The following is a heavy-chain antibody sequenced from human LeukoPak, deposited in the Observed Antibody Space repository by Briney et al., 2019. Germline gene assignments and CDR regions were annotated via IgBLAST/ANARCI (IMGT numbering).Heavy chain of an antibody. CDR1: GDSVSSNSVG. CDR2: TYYRSKWYH. D-gene: IGHD6-13*01. CDR3: ARDPIMFGYSSSWYFDY. V-gene: IGHV6-1*01. J-gene: IGHJ4*02. Sequence: QTLSLTCAISGDSVSSNSVGWNWIRQSPSRGLEWLGRTYYRSKWYHDYAVSVKSRMTINPDTSKNQFSLQLNSVTPEDTAVYYCARDPIMFGYSSSWYFDYWGQGTLVTVSS.